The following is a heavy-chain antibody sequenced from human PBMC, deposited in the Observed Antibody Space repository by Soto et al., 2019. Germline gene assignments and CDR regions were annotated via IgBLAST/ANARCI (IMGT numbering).Heavy chain of an antibody. D-gene: IGHD6-13*01. CDR1: GGSISSYY. V-gene: IGHV4-59*01. CDR3: ASSIAAAGSYHSSGMDV. J-gene: IGHJ6*02. Sequence: PSETLSLTCTVSGGSISSYYWSWIRQPPGKGLEWIGYIYYSGSTNYNPSLKSRVTISVDTSKNQFSLKLSSVTAADTAVYYCASSIAAAGSYHSSGMDVLGQATTVTV. CDR2: IYYSGST.